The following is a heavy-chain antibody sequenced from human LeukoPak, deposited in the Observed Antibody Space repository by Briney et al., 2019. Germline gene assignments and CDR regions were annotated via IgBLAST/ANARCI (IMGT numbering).Heavy chain of an antibody. CDR3: ARTSIVGARFDY. CDR1: RFTYSNYA. CDR2: ISDDERDK. D-gene: IGHD1-26*01. Sequence: GGSVTLSCAASRFTYSNYALHWVRQAPGRALVWVAVISDDERDKYYTDSVKGRFTISRANSKNTLYLQVNSLRTEDTAVYYCARTSIVGARFDYWGQGTLVTVSS. V-gene: IGHV3-30*04. J-gene: IGHJ4*02.